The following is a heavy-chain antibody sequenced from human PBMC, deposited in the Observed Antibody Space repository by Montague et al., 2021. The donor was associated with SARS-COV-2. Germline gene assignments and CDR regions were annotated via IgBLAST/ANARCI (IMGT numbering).Heavy chain of an antibody. V-gene: IGHV3-23*01. CDR1: GFTFSSYA. D-gene: IGHD3-3*01. CDR3: AKDPRWDFGSGYYFDP. J-gene: IGHJ5*02. Sequence: SLRLSCAASGFTFSSYAMSWVRQAPGKGLEWVSVISGSGGSTYYADSVKGRFTISRDNSKNTLYLQMNSLRAEDTAVYYCAKDPRWDFGSGYYFDPWGQGTMVTVS. CDR2: ISGSGGST.